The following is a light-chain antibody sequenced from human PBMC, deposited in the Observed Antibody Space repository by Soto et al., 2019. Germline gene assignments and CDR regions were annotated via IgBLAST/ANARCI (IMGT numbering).Light chain of an antibody. CDR1: QSVSSN. J-gene: IGKJ2*01. Sequence: IVMTQSPATLSVSPGERATLSCRASQSVSSNLAWYQQKPGQAPRLLIYRTSTRATGIPARFSGSGSGTEFTLTSSSLKSEDFEVYYCQQYKNWSTFGQGTKLELK. V-gene: IGKV3-15*01. CDR2: RTS. CDR3: QQYKNWST.